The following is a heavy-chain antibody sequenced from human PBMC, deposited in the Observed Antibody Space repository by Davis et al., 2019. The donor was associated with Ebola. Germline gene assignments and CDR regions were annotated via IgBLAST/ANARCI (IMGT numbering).Heavy chain of an antibody. J-gene: IGHJ4*02. CDR1: GFTFDSYA. CDR3: AKAGGGWYYDY. V-gene: IGHV3-23*01. D-gene: IGHD2-15*01. Sequence: GESLKISCAASGFTFDSYAMSWVRQAPGKGLEWVSGLSAGGGSPYYADSVKGRFTISRDNFKNTLDLQMNSLRPEDTAVYYCAKAGGGWYYDYWGQGTLVTVFS. CDR2: LSAGGGSP.